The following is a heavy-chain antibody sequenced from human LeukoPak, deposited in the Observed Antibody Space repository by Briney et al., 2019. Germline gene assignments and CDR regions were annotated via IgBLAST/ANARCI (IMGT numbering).Heavy chain of an antibody. D-gene: IGHD2-2*02. CDR3: ARAGSSTSWYTR. V-gene: IGHV4-39*01. CDR1: GGSISSSSYY. CDR2: IYYSGST. Sequence: PSETLSLTCTVSGGSISSSSYYWGWIRQPPGKGLEWIGSIYYSGSTYYNPSLKSRVTISVDTSKNQFSLKLSSVTAADTAVYYCARAGSSTSWYTRWGQGTLVTVSS. J-gene: IGHJ4*02.